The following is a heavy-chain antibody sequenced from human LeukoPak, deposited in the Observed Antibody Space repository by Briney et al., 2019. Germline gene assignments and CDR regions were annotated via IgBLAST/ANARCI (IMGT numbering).Heavy chain of an antibody. J-gene: IGHJ3*02. CDR3: ARADSSGYWISAFDI. CDR1: GFTFTSYG. V-gene: IGHV3-21*01. CDR2: ISHSSSYI. D-gene: IGHD3-22*01. Sequence: PGGSLRLSCAASGFTFTSYGMTWVRQAPGKGLEWVSSISHSSSYIYYADSVKGRFTISRDNAKNSLYLQMNSLRAEDTAVYYCARADSSGYWISAFDIWGQGTMVTVSS.